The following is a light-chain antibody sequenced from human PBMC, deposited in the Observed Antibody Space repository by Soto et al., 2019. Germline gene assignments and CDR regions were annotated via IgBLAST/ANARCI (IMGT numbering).Light chain of an antibody. J-gene: IGKJ4*01. CDR3: HQYGSSPLT. CDR1: QSVSRNY. Sequence: EIVLTQSPGTLSLSPGERATLSCWASQSVSRNYLAWYQQIPGQAPRLLMYEASSRPAGIADRFSGSVSGTHFTLTISGLEPEDFAVYYCHQYGSSPLTFGGGTKVEIK. V-gene: IGKV3-20*01. CDR2: EAS.